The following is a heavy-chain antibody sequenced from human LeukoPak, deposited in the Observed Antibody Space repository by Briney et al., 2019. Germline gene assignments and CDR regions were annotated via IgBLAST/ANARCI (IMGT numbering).Heavy chain of an antibody. J-gene: IGHJ4*02. D-gene: IGHD2-8*01. Sequence: VASVKFSCKASGYTFTSYGISWVRQAPGQGLEWMGGIIPIFGTANYAQKFQGRVTITADESTSTAYMELSSLRSEDTAVYYCARDPYDWGQGTLVTVSS. CDR1: GYTFTSYG. CDR2: IIPIFGTA. V-gene: IGHV1-69*13. CDR3: ARDPYD.